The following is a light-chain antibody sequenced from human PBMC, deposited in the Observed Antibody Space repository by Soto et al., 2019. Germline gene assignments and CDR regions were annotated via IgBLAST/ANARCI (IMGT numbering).Light chain of an antibody. Sequence: ESVLTQSPATLSLSPGEGATLSCRASQSVSSYLDWYQQKPGQAPRRLIFDASNRATGIPARFSGSGSGTDFTLTISSLEPEDFAVYYCQHRSNWPLTFGGGTKV. CDR3: QHRSNWPLT. CDR2: DAS. V-gene: IGKV3-11*01. CDR1: QSVSSY. J-gene: IGKJ4*01.